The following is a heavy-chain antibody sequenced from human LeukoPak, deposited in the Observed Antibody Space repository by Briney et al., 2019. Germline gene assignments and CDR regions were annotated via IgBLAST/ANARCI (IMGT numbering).Heavy chain of an antibody. Sequence: PGGSLRLSCAASGFAVSSNYMSWVRQAPGKGLEWVSYISSSGSTIYYADSVKGRFTISRDNAKNSLYLQMNSLRAEDTALYHCARDPGTTGTTGWFDPWGQGTLVTVSS. CDR2: ISSSGSTI. CDR3: ARDPGTTGTTGWFDP. D-gene: IGHD1-1*01. J-gene: IGHJ5*02. CDR1: GFAVSSNY. V-gene: IGHV3-11*01.